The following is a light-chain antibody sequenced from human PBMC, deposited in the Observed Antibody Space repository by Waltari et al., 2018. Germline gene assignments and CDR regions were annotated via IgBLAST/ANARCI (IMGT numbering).Light chain of an antibody. Sequence: QSALTQPPSASGSPGESVTISCTGTNSDIGLYTYVSWYQQHPGKAPKLMIYEVTKRPSGVPDRFSGSKSGNTASLTVSGLQTDDEADYFCSSFAGSNNVFGSGTKVTVL. V-gene: IGLV2-8*01. J-gene: IGLJ1*01. CDR1: NSDIGLYTY. CDR2: EVT. CDR3: SSFAGSNNV.